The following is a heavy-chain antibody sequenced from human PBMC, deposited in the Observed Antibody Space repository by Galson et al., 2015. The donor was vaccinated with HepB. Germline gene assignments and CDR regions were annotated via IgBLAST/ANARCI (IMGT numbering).Heavy chain of an antibody. Sequence: SVKVSCKASGYTFTSYGISWVRQAPGQGLEWMGWISAYNGNTNYAQKLQGRVTMTTDTSTSTAYMELRSLRSDDTAVYYCARAGYCSSTSCIWGGIHWGQGTLVTVSS. CDR3: ARAGYCSSTSCIWGGIH. CDR1: GYTFTSYG. CDR2: ISAYNGNT. J-gene: IGHJ4*02. V-gene: IGHV1-18*01. D-gene: IGHD2-2*01.